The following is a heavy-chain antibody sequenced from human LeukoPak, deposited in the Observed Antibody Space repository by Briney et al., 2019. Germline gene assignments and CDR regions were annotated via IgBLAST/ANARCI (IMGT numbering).Heavy chain of an antibody. D-gene: IGHD3-10*01. J-gene: IGHJ4*02. CDR3: ARLSTIMVRADFDY. V-gene: IGHV4-39*01. CDR1: GGSISSSSYY. Sequence: PSETLSLTCTVSGGSISSSSYYWGWIRQPPGKGLEWIGSIYYSGSTYYNPSLKSRVTISVDTSKNQFSLKLSSVAAADTAVYYCARLSTIMVRADFDYWGQGTLVTVS. CDR2: IYYSGST.